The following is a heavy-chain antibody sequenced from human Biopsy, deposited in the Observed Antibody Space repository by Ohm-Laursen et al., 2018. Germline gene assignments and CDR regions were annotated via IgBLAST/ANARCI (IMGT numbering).Heavy chain of an antibody. CDR2: INPDSGGT. D-gene: IGHD6-13*01. J-gene: IGHJ3*02. V-gene: IGHV1-2*02. Sequence: GATVKISCKASAYTLTDYYLHWVRQAPGQGLEWMGWINPDSGGTNYAQKFQGRVTMTRDTSISIVQMELSSLRSDDTAVYYCARVGFSSTWPPDRHDAFDIWGQGTMVTVSS. CDR3: ARVGFSSTWPPDRHDAFDI. CDR1: AYTLTDYY.